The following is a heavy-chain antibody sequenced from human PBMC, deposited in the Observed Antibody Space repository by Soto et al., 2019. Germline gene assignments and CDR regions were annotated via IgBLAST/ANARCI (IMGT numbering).Heavy chain of an antibody. D-gene: IGHD6-13*01. J-gene: IGHJ4*02. CDR3: ARLIAAAGGNRAY. CDR2: IYYRGST. V-gene: IGHV4-39*01. Sequence: QLQLQESGPGLVKPSETLSLTCTVSGGSISTSSYYWGWIRQPPGKGLEWIGSIYYRGSTYYNPTLKSRVTISADTSKNQFSLKLSSVTAADTAVYYCARLIAAAGGNRAYWGQGTLVTVSS. CDR1: GGSISTSSYY.